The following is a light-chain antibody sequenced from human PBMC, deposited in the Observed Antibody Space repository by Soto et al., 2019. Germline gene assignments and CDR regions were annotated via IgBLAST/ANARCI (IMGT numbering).Light chain of an antibody. CDR2: DTS. V-gene: IGKV1-5*01. Sequence: DIQMTQSPSTLSASVGDRITITCRASQSIRSRLAWYQQKPGKAPKLLIYDTSSLESVVPSRFSGSGSGTEFTLTISSLQPDDFAIYYCQQYSSYWTFGQGTKV. J-gene: IGKJ1*01. CDR3: QQYSSYWT. CDR1: QSIRSR.